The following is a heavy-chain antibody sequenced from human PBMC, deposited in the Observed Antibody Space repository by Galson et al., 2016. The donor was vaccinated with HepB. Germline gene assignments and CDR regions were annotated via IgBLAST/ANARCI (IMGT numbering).Heavy chain of an antibody. V-gene: IGHV4-4*02. D-gene: IGHD3-10*01. CDR2: IYHRGNT. CDR1: GGSINSTNW. J-gene: IGHJ2*01. Sequence: SETLSLTCTVSGGSINSTNWWSWVRQPPGKGLDWIGEIYHRGNTNYNPSLKSRVTISLDKSKNQFSLKLTSVTAADTALYYCAKFPLRGVIDPSYWYFDLWGRGTLVTVSS. CDR3: AKFPLRGVIDPSYWYFDL.